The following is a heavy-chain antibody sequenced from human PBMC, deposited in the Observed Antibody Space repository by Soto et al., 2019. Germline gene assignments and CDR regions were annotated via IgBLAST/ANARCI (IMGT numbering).Heavy chain of an antibody. J-gene: IGHJ6*02. CDR1: GFSFSSYA. D-gene: IGHD3-3*01. CDR3: ARDETIFHGYGMDV. V-gene: IGHV3-23*01. CDR2: ISRSGNST. Sequence: GGSLRLSCAASGFSFSSYAMSWVRQSPGKGLEWVSSISRSGNSTYSADSVRGRFTISRDNSKNTLYLQMNSLRAEDTAVYYCARDETIFHGYGMDVWGQGTTVTVSS.